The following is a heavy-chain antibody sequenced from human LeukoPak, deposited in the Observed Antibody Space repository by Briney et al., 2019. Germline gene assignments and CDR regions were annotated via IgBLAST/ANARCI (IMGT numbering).Heavy chain of an antibody. D-gene: IGHD3-16*02. V-gene: IGHV3-20*04. J-gene: IGHJ4*02. CDR3: ARVKFDDYVWGSYRNDC. CDR1: GFTFDDYD. CDR2: INWNDGST. Sequence: GGSLRLSCAASGFTFDDYDMNWVRQAPGKGLEWVSGINWNDGSTGYADSVKGRLTISRDNAKNSLYLQMNSLRAEDTALYYCARVKFDDYVWGSYRNDCWGQGTLVTVSS.